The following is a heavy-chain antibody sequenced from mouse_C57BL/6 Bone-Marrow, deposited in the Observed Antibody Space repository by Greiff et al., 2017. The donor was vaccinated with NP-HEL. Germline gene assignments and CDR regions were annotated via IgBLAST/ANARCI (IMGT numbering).Heavy chain of an antibody. D-gene: IGHD1-1*01. CDR3: ARDCYGCDY. Sequence: EVQLQQSGPELVKPGASVKISCKASGYTFTDYYMNWVKQSHGKSLEWIGDINPNNGGTSYNQKFKGKATLTGDKSSSTAYMELRSLTAEDSAVYYCARDCYGCDYWGQGTTLTVSS. J-gene: IGHJ2*01. CDR1: GYTFTDYY. V-gene: IGHV1-26*01. CDR2: INPNNGGT.